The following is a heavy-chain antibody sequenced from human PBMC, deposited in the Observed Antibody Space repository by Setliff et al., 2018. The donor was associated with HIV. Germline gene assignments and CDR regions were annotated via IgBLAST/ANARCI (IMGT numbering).Heavy chain of an antibody. Sequence: SETLSLTCTVSGDSSGINYWAWIRQHPGKGLEWIGSVSYAGTTYSNPSLEGRVSMSFDSSKNQFSLRLRSMAAADAATYYCTADRASVWYGHWGQGTLVTVSS. CDR3: TADRASVWYGH. J-gene: IGHJ5*02. D-gene: IGHD6-19*01. V-gene: IGHV4-59*04. CDR2: VSYAGTT. CDR1: GDSSGINY.